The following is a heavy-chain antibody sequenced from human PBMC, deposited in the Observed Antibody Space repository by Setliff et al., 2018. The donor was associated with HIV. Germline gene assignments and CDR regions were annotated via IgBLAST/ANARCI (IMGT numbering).Heavy chain of an antibody. Sequence: SETLSLTCTVSGGSISSGGYYWSWIRQHPGRGLEWIGYIYYSGNTYYNPSLKSPLTISVDTSKNHFSLKLSSVTAADTAVYYCARAFCSSASCYGGGDAFDIWGRGTMVTVSS. J-gene: IGHJ3*02. CDR1: GGSISSGGYY. V-gene: IGHV4-31*01. CDR3: ARAFCSSASCYGGGDAFDI. CDR2: IYYSGNT. D-gene: IGHD2-2*01.